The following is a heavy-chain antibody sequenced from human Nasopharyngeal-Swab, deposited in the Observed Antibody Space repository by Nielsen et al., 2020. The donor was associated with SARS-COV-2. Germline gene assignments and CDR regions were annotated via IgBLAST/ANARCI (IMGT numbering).Heavy chain of an antibody. J-gene: IGHJ4*02. CDR1: GFTFSSYW. CDR2: IKQDGSVK. V-gene: IGHV3-7*05. CDR3: ARIGGIAVAADGFDY. Sequence: GESLKISCAASGFTFSSYWMSWVRQAPGKGLEWVANIKQDGSVKYYVDSVKGRFTISRDNAKNSLYLQMNSLRAEDTAVYYCARIGGIAVAADGFDYWGQGTLVTVSS. D-gene: IGHD6-19*01.